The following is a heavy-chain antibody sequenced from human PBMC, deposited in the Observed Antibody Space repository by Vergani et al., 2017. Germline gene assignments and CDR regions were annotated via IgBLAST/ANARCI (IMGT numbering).Heavy chain of an antibody. D-gene: IGHD3-16*01. CDR1: GFSFPGYA. Sequence: EVQLLESGGGLVQPGGSLRLSCEASGFSFPGYAMSWVRQAPGKGLEWVSSVSGNNDDVYYADSVKGRFTISRDNAKNSLYLDMSSLRAEDTAVYYCVRDVRVSLTWRQGTLVAVSS. CDR3: VRDVRVSLT. J-gene: IGHJ3*01. V-gene: IGHV3-23*01. CDR2: VSGNNDDV.